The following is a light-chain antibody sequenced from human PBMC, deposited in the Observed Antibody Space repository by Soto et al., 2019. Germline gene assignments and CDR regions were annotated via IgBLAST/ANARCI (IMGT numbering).Light chain of an antibody. CDR2: RVS. J-gene: IGKJ1*01. Sequence: EIVLTQTPLSSPVTLGQPASTSCRSSQSLVQRDGNTYLNWFHQRPGQPPRLLIYRVSNRFSGVPDRFSGSGAGTDFTLRISRVETEDVGVYYCMQSKQWRTFGQGTKVEI. CDR1: QSLVQRDGNTY. CDR3: MQSKQWRT. V-gene: IGKV2-24*01.